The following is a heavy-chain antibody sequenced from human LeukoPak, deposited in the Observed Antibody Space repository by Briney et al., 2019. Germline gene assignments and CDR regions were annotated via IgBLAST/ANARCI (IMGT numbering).Heavy chain of an antibody. CDR2: MNPKTGNT. V-gene: IGHV1-8*01. D-gene: IGHD6-13*01. Sequence: GASVTVSCTASGYALTNYDINWVRQATGQGLEWVGWMNPKTGNTGYAQRFQGRVTMTRDTSISTAYMELSSLRSDDTAVYYCARGIAGGWFDPWGQGTLVTVSS. J-gene: IGHJ5*02. CDR1: GYALTNYD. CDR3: ARGIAGGWFDP.